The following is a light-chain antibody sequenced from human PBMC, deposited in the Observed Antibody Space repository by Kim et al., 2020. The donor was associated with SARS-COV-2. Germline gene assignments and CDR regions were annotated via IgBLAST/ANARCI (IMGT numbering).Light chain of an antibody. J-gene: IGKJ1*01. CDR1: QSVISNY. V-gene: IGKV3-20*01. CDR2: GAS. CDR3: QQYGGSPQWT. Sequence: EVVLTQSPGTLSLSPGERATLSCRASQSVISNYLAWYQQKPGQAPRLLIYGASRRATGIPGRFSGSGSGTDFTLAISRLEPEDFAVYYCQQYGGSPQWTFGQGTKVAIK.